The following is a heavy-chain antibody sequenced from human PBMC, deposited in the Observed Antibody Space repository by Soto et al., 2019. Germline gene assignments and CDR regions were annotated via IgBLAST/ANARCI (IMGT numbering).Heavy chain of an antibody. V-gene: IGHV4-61*01. Sequence: QVQLKESGPGLLKPSETLSLTCTVSGASVSSASYYWAWLRQPPGRGLEWIGSVYFSGSTSYLPSRRSRVTVSVDTSKNQFSLNLTSVTASAAAVYYCARIDGDYGHNWFDPWGQGTLVIVSP. CDR3: ARIDGDYGHNWFDP. D-gene: IGHD4-17*01. J-gene: IGHJ5*02. CDR2: VYFSGST. CDR1: GASVSSASYY.